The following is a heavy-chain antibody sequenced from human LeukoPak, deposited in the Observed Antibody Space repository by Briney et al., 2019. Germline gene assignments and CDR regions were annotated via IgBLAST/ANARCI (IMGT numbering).Heavy chain of an antibody. CDR2: IKSKTDGGTT. CDR3: TGTVVTFWGYFDY. CDR1: GFTFSNAW. Sequence: PGGSLRLSCAASGFTFSNAWMSWVRQAPGKGLEWVGRIKSKTDGGTTDYAAPVKGRFTISRDDSKNTLYLPMNSLKTEDTAVYYCTGTVVTFWGYFDYWGQGTLVTVSS. D-gene: IGHD2-21*02. V-gene: IGHV3-15*01. J-gene: IGHJ4*02.